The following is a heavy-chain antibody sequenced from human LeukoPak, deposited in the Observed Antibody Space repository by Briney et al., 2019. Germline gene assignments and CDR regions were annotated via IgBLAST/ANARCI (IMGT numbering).Heavy chain of an antibody. CDR2: ISGSGGST. D-gene: IGHD4-23*01. V-gene: IGHV3-23*01. J-gene: IGHJ4*02. Sequence: TGGSLRLSCAASGFTFSSYAMSWVRQAPGKGLEWVSAISGSGGSTYYADSVKGRFTISRDNSKNTLYLQMNSLRAEDTAVYYCAKDSASATVVTYFFDYWGQGTLVTVSS. CDR3: AKDSASATVVTYFFDY. CDR1: GFTFSSYA.